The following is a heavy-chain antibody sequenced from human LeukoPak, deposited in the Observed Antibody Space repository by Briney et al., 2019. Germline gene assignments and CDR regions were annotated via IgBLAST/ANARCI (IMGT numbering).Heavy chain of an antibody. D-gene: IGHD3-9*01. Sequence: SETLSLTCTVSGGSISSGGYYWSWIRQHPGKGLEWIGYIYYSGSTYNNPSLKSRVTISVDTSKNQFSLKLSSVTAADTAVYYCARSQESYDILTGYFGALGYGMDVWGQGTTVTVSS. CDR2: IYYSGST. V-gene: IGHV4-31*03. CDR1: GGSISSGGYY. J-gene: IGHJ6*02. CDR3: ARSQESYDILTGYFGALGYGMDV.